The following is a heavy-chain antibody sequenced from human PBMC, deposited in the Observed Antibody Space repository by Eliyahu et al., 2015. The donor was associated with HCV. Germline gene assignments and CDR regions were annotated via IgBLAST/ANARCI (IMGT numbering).Heavy chain of an antibody. D-gene: IGHD3-22*01. Sequence: QALLVQSGTELKEPGASVRVSCXXXGYTFTXYGISWXREAPGQGLQWMGWISANNGYTSHAQKFHGRVTMTTDTSTSTAYLELTSLTSDDTALYYCARDSLSYYYDGSGSSLDSWGQGTLVTVSS. J-gene: IGHJ4*02. CDR3: ARDSLSYYYDGSGSSLDS. CDR1: GYTFTXYG. V-gene: IGHV1-18*01. CDR2: ISANNGYT.